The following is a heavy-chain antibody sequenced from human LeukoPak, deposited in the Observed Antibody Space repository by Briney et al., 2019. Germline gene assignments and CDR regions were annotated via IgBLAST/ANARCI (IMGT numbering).Heavy chain of an antibody. CDR1: GGTFSSYA. CDR2: INTNTGNP. V-gene: IGHV7-4-1*02. J-gene: IGHJ4*02. D-gene: IGHD6-19*01. CDR3: ARDTSSGWYPEYYFDY. Sequence: ASVKVSCKASGGTFSSYAISWVRQAPGQGLEWMGWINTNTGNPTYAQGFTGRFVFSLDTSVSTAYLQISSLKAEDTAVYYCARDTSSGWYPEYYFDYWGQGTLVTVSS.